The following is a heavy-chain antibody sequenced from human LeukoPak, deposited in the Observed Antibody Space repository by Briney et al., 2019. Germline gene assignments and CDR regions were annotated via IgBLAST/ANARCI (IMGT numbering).Heavy chain of an antibody. CDR1: GFTFSIYS. J-gene: IGHJ6*02. CDR3: ASQGGRWFGELFSLGYYGMDV. Sequence: PGGSLRLSCAASGFTFSIYSMNWVRQAPGKGLEWVSSISSSSSYIYYADSVKGRFTISRDNAKNSLYLQMNSLRAEDTAVYYCASQGGRWFGELFSLGYYGMDVWGQGATVTVSS. CDR2: ISSSSSYI. V-gene: IGHV3-21*01. D-gene: IGHD3-10*01.